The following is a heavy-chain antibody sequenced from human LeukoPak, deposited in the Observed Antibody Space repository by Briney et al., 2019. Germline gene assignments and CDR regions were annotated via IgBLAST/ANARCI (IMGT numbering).Heavy chain of an antibody. J-gene: IGHJ4*02. CDR3: AKDASYFESSGYRGLDC. D-gene: IGHD3-22*01. Sequence: GGSLRLSCAASGFIFSSFAVSWVRQVPGKGLEWVSAISGSGGSPYYTDSVKGRFTISRDNSKNTLFLQMNSLRADDTAVYYCAKDASYFESSGYRGLDCWGQGTLVTVSS. CDR2: ISGSGGSP. CDR1: GFIFSSFA. V-gene: IGHV3-23*01.